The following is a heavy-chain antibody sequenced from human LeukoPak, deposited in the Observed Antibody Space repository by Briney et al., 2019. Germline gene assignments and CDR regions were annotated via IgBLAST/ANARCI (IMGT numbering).Heavy chain of an antibody. D-gene: IGHD6-19*01. V-gene: IGHV1-69*02. CDR1: GGTFSSYT. Sequence: GASVKVSCKASGGTFSSYTISWVRQAPGQGLEWMGRIIPILGIANYAQKFQGRVTITADKSTRTAYMEQSSLRSEDTAVYYCAKGVAGGWVLFDYWGQGPLVTVSS. CDR2: IIPILGIA. J-gene: IGHJ4*02. CDR3: AKGVAGGWVLFDY.